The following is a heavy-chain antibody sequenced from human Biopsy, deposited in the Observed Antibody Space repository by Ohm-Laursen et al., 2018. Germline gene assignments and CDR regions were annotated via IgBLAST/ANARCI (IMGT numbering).Heavy chain of an antibody. CDR2: INSSGSTK. Sequence: SLRLSCTASGFPVGDYYMSWIRQAPGGGLEWVSDINSSGSTKYHAESVKGRFTISRDNAMNSVYLQMNSLRGEDTAVYYCARAVGIAAAPIDYWGQGTLVTVSS. D-gene: IGHD2-15*01. J-gene: IGHJ4*02. CDR3: ARAVGIAAAPIDY. CDR1: GFPVGDYY. V-gene: IGHV3-11*01.